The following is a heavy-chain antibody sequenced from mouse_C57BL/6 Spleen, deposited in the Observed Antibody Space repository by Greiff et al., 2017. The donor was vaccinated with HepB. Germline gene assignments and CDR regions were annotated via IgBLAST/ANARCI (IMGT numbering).Heavy chain of an antibody. CDR2: IRSKSSNYAT. D-gene: IGHD1-1*01. J-gene: IGHJ3*01. CDR1: GFTFNTYA. CDR3: VRERHYYGSSSAWFAY. V-gene: IGHV10-3*01. Sequence: EVQGVESGGGLVQPKGSLKLSCAASGFTFNTYAMHWVRQAPGKGLEWVARIRSKSSNYATYYADSVKDRFTISRDDSQSMLYLQMNNLKTEDTAMYYCVRERHYYGSSSAWFAYWGQGTLVTVSA.